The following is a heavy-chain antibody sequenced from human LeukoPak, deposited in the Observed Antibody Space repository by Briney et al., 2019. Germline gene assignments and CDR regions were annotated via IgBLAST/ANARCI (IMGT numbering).Heavy chain of an antibody. Sequence: ASVKVSCKASGGTFSSYAISWVRQAPGQGLEWMGRIIPILGIANYAQKFQGRVTITADKSTSTAYMELSSLRSEDTAVYYCARDVVATRRPPAAPYFDYWGQGTLVTVSS. V-gene: IGHV1-69*04. CDR2: IIPILGIA. J-gene: IGHJ4*02. D-gene: IGHD5-12*01. CDR1: GGTFSSYA. CDR3: ARDVVATRRPPAAPYFDY.